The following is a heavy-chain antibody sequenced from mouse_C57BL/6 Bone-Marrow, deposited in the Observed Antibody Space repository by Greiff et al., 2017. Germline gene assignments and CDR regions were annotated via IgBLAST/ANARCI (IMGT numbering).Heavy chain of an antibody. Sequence: VQLQESGPGLVQPSQSLSITCTVSGFSLTSYGVHWVRQSPGKGLEWLGVIWSGGSTDYNAAFISRLSISKDNSKSQVFFKMNSLQADDTAIYYCAREYGNFYCDYWGQGTTLTVSS. CDR1: GFSLTSYG. D-gene: IGHD2-10*02. J-gene: IGHJ2*01. CDR3: AREYGNFYCDY. CDR2: IWSGGST. V-gene: IGHV2-2*01.